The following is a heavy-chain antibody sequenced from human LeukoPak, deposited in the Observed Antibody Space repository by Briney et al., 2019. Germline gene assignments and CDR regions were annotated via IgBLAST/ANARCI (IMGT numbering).Heavy chain of an antibody. CDR2: TYYRSKWYN. CDR3: ARADYDILTGYYPFDI. D-gene: IGHD3-9*01. Sequence: SQTLSLTCAISGDSVSSNSAAWNWIRQSPSRGLEWLGRTYYRSKWYNDYAVSVKSRITINPDTSKNQFSLQLNSVTPEDTAVYYCARADYDILTGYYPFDIWGQGTMVTVSS. J-gene: IGHJ3*02. V-gene: IGHV6-1*01. CDR1: GDSVSSNSAA.